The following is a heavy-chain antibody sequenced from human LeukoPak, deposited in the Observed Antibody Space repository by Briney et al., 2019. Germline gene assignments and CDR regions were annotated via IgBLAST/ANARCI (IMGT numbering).Heavy chain of an antibody. CDR1: GYSISSGYY. CDR2: IYHTGST. J-gene: IGHJ4*02. V-gene: IGHV4-38-2*02. D-gene: IGHD6-13*01. CDR3: AGVTQLVPYYFDY. Sequence: PSETLSLTCTVSGYSISSGYYWGWIRQPPGKGLEWIGSIYHTGSTYYNPSLKSRVTISVNTFKNQSSLNLSSVTAADTAVYYCAGVTQLVPYYFDYWGQGTLGTVSS.